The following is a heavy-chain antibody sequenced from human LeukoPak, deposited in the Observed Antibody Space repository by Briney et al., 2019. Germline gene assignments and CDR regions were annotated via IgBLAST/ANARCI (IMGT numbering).Heavy chain of an antibody. CDR3: ASSAFGIAVAGSLDY. Sequence: PSETLSLTCTVSGGSISSYYWSWIRQPAGKGLEWIGRIYTSGSTNYNPSLKSRVTMSVDTSKNQFSLKLSPVTAADTAVYYCASSAFGIAVAGSLDYWGQGTLVTVSS. D-gene: IGHD6-19*01. CDR1: GGSISSYY. J-gene: IGHJ4*02. CDR2: IYTSGST. V-gene: IGHV4-4*07.